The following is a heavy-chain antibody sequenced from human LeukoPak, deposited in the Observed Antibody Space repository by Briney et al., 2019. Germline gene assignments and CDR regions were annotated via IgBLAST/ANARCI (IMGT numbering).Heavy chain of an antibody. V-gene: IGHV1-2*02. CDR3: ARSQHNTFDP. CDR2: INPKSGDT. D-gene: IGHD1-1*01. Sequence: ASVTVSCKTSGYTFTGNYMHWVRQPPGQGLEWMGGINPKSGDTKYAQRFQGRVTVTRDTSSSTSCLELSRLRSDDTAIYYCARSQHNTFDPWGRGTLVTVSS. CDR1: GYTFTGNY. J-gene: IGHJ5*02.